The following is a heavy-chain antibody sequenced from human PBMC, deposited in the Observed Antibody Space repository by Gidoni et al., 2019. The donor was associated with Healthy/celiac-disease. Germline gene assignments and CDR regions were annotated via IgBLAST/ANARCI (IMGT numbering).Heavy chain of an antibody. J-gene: IGHJ4*02. Sequence: QLQLQESGPGLVKPSETLSLTCTVSGGSISSSSYYWGWLRQPPGKGLEWIGSIYYSGSTYYNPSIKSRVTISVDTSKNQFSLKLSSVTAADTAVYYCARHEGYCSSTSCYAGHFDYWGQGTLVTVSS. V-gene: IGHV4-39*01. CDR1: GGSISSSSYY. D-gene: IGHD2-2*01. CDR3: ARHEGYCSSTSCYAGHFDY. CDR2: IYYSGST.